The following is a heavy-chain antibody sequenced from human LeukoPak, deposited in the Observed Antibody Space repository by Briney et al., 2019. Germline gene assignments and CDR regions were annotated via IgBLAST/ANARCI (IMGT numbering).Heavy chain of an antibody. CDR3: ARDDREYSYGYRYYYYYYYMDV. J-gene: IGHJ6*03. V-gene: IGHV3-7*01. CDR1: GFTFSSYW. CDR2: IKQDGSEK. D-gene: IGHD5-18*01. Sequence: GGSLRLSCAASGFTFSSYWMSWVRQAPGKGLEWVANIKQDGSEKYYVDSVKGRFTISRDNAKNSLYLQMNSLRAEDTAVYYCARDDREYSYGYRYYYYYYYMDVWGKGTTVTVSS.